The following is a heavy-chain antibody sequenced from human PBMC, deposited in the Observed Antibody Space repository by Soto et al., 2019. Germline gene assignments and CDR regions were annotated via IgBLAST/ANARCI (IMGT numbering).Heavy chain of an antibody. V-gene: IGHV4-39*01. CDR1: GGSISSSSYY. CDR2: IYYSGST. CDR3: ARGRRDTVAGFDY. J-gene: IGHJ4*02. D-gene: IGHD6-19*01. Sequence: PSETPSLTCTVSGGSISSSSYYWGWIRQPPGKGLEWIGSIYYSGSTYYNTSLKSRVTISVDKSKNQFSLKMSTVTAADTAVYYCARGRRDTVAGFDYWGQGTLVTVSS.